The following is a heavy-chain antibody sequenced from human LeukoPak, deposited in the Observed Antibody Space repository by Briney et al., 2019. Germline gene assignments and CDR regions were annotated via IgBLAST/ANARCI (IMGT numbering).Heavy chain of an antibody. J-gene: IGHJ4*02. CDR3: ATPDSSGYYYLY. Sequence: SETLSLTCTVSGGSISSYYFTWIRQAAAAGKGLEWIGRIYTSGSTNYNPSLKSRVTISVDTSKNQFSLKLSSVTAADTAVYYCATPDSSGYYYLYWGQGTLVTVSS. D-gene: IGHD3-22*01. V-gene: IGHV4-4*07. CDR1: GGSISSYY. CDR2: IYTSGST.